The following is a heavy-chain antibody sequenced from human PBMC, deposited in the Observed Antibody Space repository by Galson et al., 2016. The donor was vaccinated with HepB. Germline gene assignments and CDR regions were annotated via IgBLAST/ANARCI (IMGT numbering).Heavy chain of an antibody. CDR1: GFTVGNNY. Sequence: SLRLSCATSGFTVGNNYMSWVRQAPGKGLEWVSVIYSGGSTSYAASVKGRFTISRDDAKDSLYLQMNVLGVEDTAVYYCARDSVTGANPDYYGWGQGTRVTVSS. D-gene: IGHD3-22*01. V-gene: IGHV3-66*01. J-gene: IGHJ4*02. CDR2: IYSGGST. CDR3: ARDSVTGANPDYYG.